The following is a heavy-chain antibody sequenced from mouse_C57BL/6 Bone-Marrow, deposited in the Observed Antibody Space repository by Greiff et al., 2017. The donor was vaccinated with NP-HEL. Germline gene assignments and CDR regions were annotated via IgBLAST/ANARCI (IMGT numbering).Heavy chain of an antibody. CDR2: ISNGGGST. J-gene: IGHJ2*01. Sequence: EVQLVESGGGLVQPGGSLKLSCAASGFTFSDYYMYWVRQTPEKRLEWVAYISNGGGSTYYPDTVKGRFTISRDNAKNTLYLQMSRLKSEDTAMYYCAILRRTGGGYYFDYWGQGTTLTVSS. V-gene: IGHV5-12*01. CDR3: AILRRTGGGYYFDY. CDR1: GFTFSDYY. D-gene: IGHD1-1*01.